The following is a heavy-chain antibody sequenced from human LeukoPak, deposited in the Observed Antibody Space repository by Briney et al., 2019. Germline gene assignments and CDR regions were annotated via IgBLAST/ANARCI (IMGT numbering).Heavy chain of an antibody. D-gene: IGHD2-2*01. CDR2: IDRLGRT. CDR1: GGSLNHYY. V-gene: IGHV4-34*01. Sequence: SETLSLTCAVYGGSLNHYYWSWIRQPPGKGLEWIGEIDRLGRTNYNPSLKNRVTISIDTSKNQFSLKLTSVTAADSAVYYCARPVDCSSTFCSSPFDSWGQGGLVTVSS. CDR3: ARPVDCSSTFCSSPFDS. J-gene: IGHJ4*02.